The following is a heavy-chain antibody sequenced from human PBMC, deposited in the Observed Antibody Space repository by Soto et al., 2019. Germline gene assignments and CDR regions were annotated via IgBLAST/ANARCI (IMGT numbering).Heavy chain of an antibody. CDR2: ISSSSSTI. D-gene: IGHD3-10*01. CDR3: ARGRPPSGSYYIPSFDY. J-gene: IGHJ4*02. CDR1: GFTFSSYS. Sequence: EVQLVESGGGLVQPGGSLRLSCAASGFTFSSYSMNWVRQAPGKGLEWVSYISSSSSTIYYADSVKGRFTISRDNAKNSLYLQMNSLRDEDTAVYYCARGRPPSGSYYIPSFDYWGQGTLVTVSS. V-gene: IGHV3-48*02.